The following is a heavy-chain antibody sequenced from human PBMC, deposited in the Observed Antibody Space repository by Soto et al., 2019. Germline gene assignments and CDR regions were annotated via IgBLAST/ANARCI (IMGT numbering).Heavy chain of an antibody. CDR2: FDPEDGET. J-gene: IGHJ5*02. CDR3: ATTALIVLVPAAMEGWFDP. Sequence: ASVKVSCKVSGYTLTELSMHWVRQAPGKGLEWMGGFDPEDGETIYAQKFQGRVTVTEDTSTDTAYMELSSLRSEDTAVYYCATTALIVLVPAAMEGWFDPWGQGTLVTVSS. V-gene: IGHV1-24*01. D-gene: IGHD2-2*01. CDR1: GYTLTELS.